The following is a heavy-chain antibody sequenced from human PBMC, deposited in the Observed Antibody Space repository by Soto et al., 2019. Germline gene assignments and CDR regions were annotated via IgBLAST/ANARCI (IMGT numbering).Heavy chain of an antibody. CDR1: GFTFSNYG. V-gene: IGHV3-30*18. Sequence: QVHLVESGGGVVQPGRSLRLSCEASGFTFSNYGTHWVRQAPGEGLEWVAHISYDGSNEHYTDSVKGRFTIPRDNSKNMVFLHMNSLRPEDTAVYHCAKDTYFRDSSGYYVFDYWGQGTLVTVSS. D-gene: IGHD3-22*01. J-gene: IGHJ4*02. CDR3: AKDTYFRDSSGYYVFDY. CDR2: ISYDGSNE.